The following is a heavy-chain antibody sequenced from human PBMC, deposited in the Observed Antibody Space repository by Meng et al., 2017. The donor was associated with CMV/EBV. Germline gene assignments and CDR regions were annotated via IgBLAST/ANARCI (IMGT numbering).Heavy chain of an antibody. CDR3: ARGARGQAADY. D-gene: IGHD2-15*01. Sequence: SVKVSCKASGSTFSSYAISWVRQAPGQGLEWMGGIIPIFGTANYAQKFQGRVTITTDESTSTAYMELSSLRSEDTAVYYCARGARGQAADYWGQGTLVTVSS. CDR2: IIPIFGTA. V-gene: IGHV1-69*05. CDR1: GSTFSSYA. J-gene: IGHJ4*02.